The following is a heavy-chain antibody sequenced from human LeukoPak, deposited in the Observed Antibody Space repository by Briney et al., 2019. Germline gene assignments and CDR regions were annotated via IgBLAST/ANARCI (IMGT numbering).Heavy chain of an antibody. J-gene: IGHJ4*02. CDR2: IDPGDSDT. V-gene: IGHV5-51*01. CDR3: ARRCRNGGASRIDY. D-gene: IGHD2-21*01. Sequence: GESLKISCKGSGYSFTSYWIAWVRQMPGKGLEYMGTIDPGDSDTRYTPSFRGQVTISADKSISTAYLQWSSLRAADTAMYYCARRCRNGGASRIDYWGQGTLVTVSS. CDR1: GYSFTSYW.